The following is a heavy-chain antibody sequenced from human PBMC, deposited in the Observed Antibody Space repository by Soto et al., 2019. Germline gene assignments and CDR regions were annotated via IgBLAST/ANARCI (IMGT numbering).Heavy chain of an antibody. V-gene: IGHV1-3*05. J-gene: IGHJ4*02. D-gene: IGHD2-8*02. CDR2: INGGNGNT. Sequence: QVQLVQSGAEEKKPGASVKVSCKASGYTFTCYAMHWVRQAPGQRLEWMGWINGGNGNTKYSQKFQGRVTITRDTSASTAYMELSSLRSEDTAVYYCARGDWWLFDYWGQGTLVIVSS. CDR3: ARGDWWLFDY. CDR1: GYTFTCYA.